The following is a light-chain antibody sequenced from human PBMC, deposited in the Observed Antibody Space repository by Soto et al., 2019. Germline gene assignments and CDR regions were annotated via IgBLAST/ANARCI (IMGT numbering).Light chain of an antibody. Sequence: DIQMTQSPSTLSASIGDRITNSCRASQNIDTWLAWYQQRPGEAPKLLIYTASNLENGVPSRFSGSGSGTAFTLTISSLQPEDFATYYCQQYSDSSRSFGQG. V-gene: IGKV1-5*03. J-gene: IGKJ1*01. CDR3: QQYSDSSRS. CDR1: QNIDTW. CDR2: TAS.